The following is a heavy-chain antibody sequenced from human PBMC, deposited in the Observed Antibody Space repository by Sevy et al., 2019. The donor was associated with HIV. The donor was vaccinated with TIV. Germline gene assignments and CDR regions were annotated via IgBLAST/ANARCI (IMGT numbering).Heavy chain of an antibody. J-gene: IGHJ6*02. D-gene: IGHD2-2*02. V-gene: IGHV3-23*01. CDR2: ITGSGGST. CDR3: AKVGYCSSTSCYSIYYGMDV. CDR1: GFTFSRNA. Sequence: GGSLRLSCAASGFTFSRNAMSWVRQAPGKGLERASGITGSGGSTYYADSVKGRFTISRDNSKNTLYLQMNSLRVEDTAVYYCAKVGYCSSTSCYSIYYGMDVWSQGTTVTVSS.